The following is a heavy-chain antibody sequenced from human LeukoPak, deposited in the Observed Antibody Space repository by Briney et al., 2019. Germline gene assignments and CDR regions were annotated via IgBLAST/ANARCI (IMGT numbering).Heavy chain of an antibody. D-gene: IGHD5-12*01. CDR3: ARDGTRAYTGYDFDF. V-gene: IGHV3-21*01. Sequence: PGGSLGLSCLASGFTFSDYNFNWVRQAPGKGLEWVSSINGDSTHKFYGDSVKGRFIISRDNAKKSLYLQMNSLRAEDTAVYYCARDGTRAYTGYDFDFWGQGTLVTVSS. J-gene: IGHJ4*02. CDR1: GFTFSDYN. CDR2: INGDSTHK.